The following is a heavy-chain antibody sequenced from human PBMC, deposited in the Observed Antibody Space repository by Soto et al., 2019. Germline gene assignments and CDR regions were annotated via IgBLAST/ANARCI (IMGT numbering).Heavy chain of an antibody. V-gene: IGHV4-61*03. CDR3: AREWGLLPYYVMNV. CDR2: ISYTGRT. J-gene: IGHJ6*02. CDR1: GDSVTSGSYY. Sequence: QVQLQESAPGLVKPSETLSLTCIVSGDSVTSGSYYWTWLRQPPGKGLEWIGYISYTGRTKYNPSLQSRVTISVDTSKSDFSLNLSSVTAADTAVYFCAREWGLLPYYVMNVWGHGTEVTVSS. D-gene: IGHD7-27*01.